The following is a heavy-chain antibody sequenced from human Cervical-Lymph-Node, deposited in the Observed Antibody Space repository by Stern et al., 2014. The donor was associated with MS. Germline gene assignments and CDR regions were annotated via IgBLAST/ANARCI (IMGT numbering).Heavy chain of an antibody. J-gene: IGHJ5*02. V-gene: IGHV1-69*17. CDR2: IIPIFGIA. Sequence: QVQLVESGAEVKKPGSSVKVSCKASGGTFSSYAISWVRQAPGQGLEWMGGIIPIFGIANYAQKFQGRVTITADKSTITAYMELSSLRSEDTAVYYCARQIVVVPAAIEYNWFDPWGQGTLVTVSS. D-gene: IGHD2-2*01. CDR1: GGTFSSYA. CDR3: ARQIVVVPAAIEYNWFDP.